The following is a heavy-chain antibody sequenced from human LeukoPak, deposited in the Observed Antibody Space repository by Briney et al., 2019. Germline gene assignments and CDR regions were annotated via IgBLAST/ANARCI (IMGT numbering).Heavy chain of an antibody. J-gene: IGHJ3*02. CDR2: INLSGGST. CDR1: VYTFTNYY. CDR3: ARDWDDIAGYGSGSPDDAFDI. D-gene: IGHD3-10*01. Sequence: ASVKVSRKASVYTFTNYYMQWVRRAPGQGLEGVRFINLSGGSTIYAQKFKVRVTMTREMYTSTVYMELSSLRSEDTAVYYCARDWDDIAGYGSGSPDDAFDIWGQGTMVTVSS. V-gene: IGHV1-46*01.